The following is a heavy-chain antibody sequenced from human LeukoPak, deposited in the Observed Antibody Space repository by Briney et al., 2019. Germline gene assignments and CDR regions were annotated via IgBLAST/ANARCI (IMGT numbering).Heavy chain of an antibody. J-gene: IGHJ3*02. V-gene: IGHV3-7*03. CDR1: GFTFSSYW. CDR3: TREGVYAPDPSSYHRDAFDI. Sequence: GGSLRLSCAASGFTFSSYWMSWVRQAPGKGLEWVANIKQDGSEKYYVDSVKGRFTISRDNAKNSLYLQMNSLRAEDTAVYYCTREGVYAPDPSSYHRDAFDIWGQGTVVIVSS. CDR2: IKQDGSEK. D-gene: IGHD3-16*02.